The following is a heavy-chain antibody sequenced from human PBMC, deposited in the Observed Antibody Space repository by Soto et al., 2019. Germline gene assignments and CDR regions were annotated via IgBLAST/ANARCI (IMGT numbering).Heavy chain of an antibody. CDR2: IFYSGFT. Sequence: SETLSLTCTVSGHSISSSNYYWVWIRQTPGKGLEWIGSIFYSGFTYDNPSLKSRVTMSVDRSKNQFSLRLSSVTAADTGVYYCAGHQWRATKTTYYFAYWGQGTQVTDSS. J-gene: IGHJ4*02. CDR3: AGHQWRATKTTYYFAY. D-gene: IGHD6-19*01. V-gene: IGHV4-39*01. CDR1: GHSISSSNYY.